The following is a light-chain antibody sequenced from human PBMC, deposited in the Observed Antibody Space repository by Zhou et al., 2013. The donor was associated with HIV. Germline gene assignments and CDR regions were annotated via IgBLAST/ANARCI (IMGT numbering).Light chain of an antibody. CDR1: QSVTSRY. CDR2: GAS. Sequence: EIVLTQSPGTLSLSPGERATLSCRASQSVTSRYLVWYQQKPGQAPRLLIYGASSRATDIPDRFSGSGSGTDFTLTISRLEPEDFAVYYCQHYGSSPPITFGQGTRLEIK. V-gene: IGKV3-20*01. CDR3: QHYGSSPPIT. J-gene: IGKJ5*01.